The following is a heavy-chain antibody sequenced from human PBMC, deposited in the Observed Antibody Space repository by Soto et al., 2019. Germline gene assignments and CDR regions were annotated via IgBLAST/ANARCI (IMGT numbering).Heavy chain of an antibody. CDR1: GFTFSSYW. CDR2: INKAGNEK. D-gene: IGHD3-10*01. CDR3: AKAPNGSGSSYYFDS. Sequence: EVQLVESGGGLVQPGGSLRLSCAASGFTFSSYWMSWVRQAPGKRLEWVAHINKAGNEKYYVDSVKCRCSISRDNAENSLFLLMDSLRAEDPGVYYCAKAPNGSGSSYYFDSWGQGALVAVSS. V-gene: IGHV3-7*03. J-gene: IGHJ4*02.